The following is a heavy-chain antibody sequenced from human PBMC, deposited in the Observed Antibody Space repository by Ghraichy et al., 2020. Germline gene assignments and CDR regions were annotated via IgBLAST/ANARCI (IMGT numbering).Heavy chain of an antibody. CDR2: VYHSGNT. J-gene: IGHJ6*02. CDR3: ARIRAIFGVTPVAIRGMDV. CDR1: GGSISSSNW. V-gene: IGHV4-4*02. Sequence: SETLSLTCAVSGGSISSSNWWSWVRQPPGKGLDWIGEVYHSGNTNYKTSLKSRVTISIDKYKNQFYLKLNSVTAAATAVYYFARIRAIFGVTPVAIRGMDVWGQGTTVTVSS. D-gene: IGHD3-3*01.